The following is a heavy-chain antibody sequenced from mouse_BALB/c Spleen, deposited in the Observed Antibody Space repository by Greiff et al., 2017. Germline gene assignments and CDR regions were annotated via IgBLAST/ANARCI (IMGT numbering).Heavy chain of an antibody. CDR1: GYTFTSYW. D-gene: IGHD4-1*01. V-gene: IGHV1-87*01. CDR2: IYPGDGDT. J-gene: IGHJ2*01. Sequence: VQLQESGAELARPGASVKLSCKASGYTFTSYWMQWVKQRPGQGLEWIGAIYPGDGDTRYTQKFKGKATLTADKSSSTAYMQLSSLASEDSAVYYCARRQLTGTYYFDSWGQGTTLTVSS. CDR3: ARRQLTGTYYFDS.